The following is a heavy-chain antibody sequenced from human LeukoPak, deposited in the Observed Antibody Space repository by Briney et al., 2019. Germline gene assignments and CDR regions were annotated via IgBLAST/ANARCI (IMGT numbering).Heavy chain of an antibody. CDR2: ISYDGSNK. V-gene: IGHV3-30-3*01. Sequence: GRSLRLSCAASGFTFSSYAMHWVRQAPGKGLEWVAVISYDGSNKHYADSVKGRFTISRDNSKNTLYLQMNSLRAEDTAVYYCARDMKQNPNWGQGTLVTVSS. CDR3: ARDMKQNPN. CDR1: GFTFSSYA. D-gene: IGHD1-14*01. J-gene: IGHJ4*02.